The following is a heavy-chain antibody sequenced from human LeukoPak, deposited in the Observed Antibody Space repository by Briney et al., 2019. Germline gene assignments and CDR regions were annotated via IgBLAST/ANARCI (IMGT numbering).Heavy chain of an antibody. J-gene: IGHJ4*02. CDR3: AKLESGNTGDY. D-gene: IGHD1/OR15-1a*01. Sequence: GGSLRLSCAASGFTFSSYAMSWVRQAPGKGLEWVSAISGSDGSTYYADSVKGRFTISRDNSKNTLYLQMNSLRAEDTAVYCCAKLESGNTGDYWGQGTLVTVSS. CDR1: GFTFSSYA. V-gene: IGHV3-23*01. CDR2: ISGSDGST.